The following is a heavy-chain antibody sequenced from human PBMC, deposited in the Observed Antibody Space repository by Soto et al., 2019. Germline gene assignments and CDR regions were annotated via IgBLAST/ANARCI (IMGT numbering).Heavy chain of an antibody. J-gene: IGHJ6*02. Sequence: QVQLVQSGAEVRKPGASVKVSCKTSGYTFSRSGISWVRQATGQGLEWMGWISTYNGDANYAQKLQGRVTMTTATSASTAFMDLGSRTSHDTAVYYCARSGSGPYYSYGLDVWGQGTTVTVSS. CDR3: ARSGSGPYYSYGLDV. CDR2: ISTYNGDA. V-gene: IGHV1-18*01. D-gene: IGHD3-10*01. CDR1: GYTFSRSG.